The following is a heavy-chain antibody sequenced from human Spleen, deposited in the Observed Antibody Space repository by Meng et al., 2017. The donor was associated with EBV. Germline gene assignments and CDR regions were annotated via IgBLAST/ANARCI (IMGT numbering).Heavy chain of an antibody. J-gene: IGHJ4*02. CDR1: GGTFRSDA. D-gene: IGHD3-10*01. Sequence: QLQLGLFGAEVKKPGSSVKVSCKTAGGTFRSDAVSWVRQAPGQGLEWMGGLIPMSDAPHYAQKFQDRVRITADESTSTHYMDLSGLRSEDTAVYYCASESGRGFTPDYWGQGTLVTVSS. CDR2: LIPMSDAP. CDR3: ASESGRGFTPDY. V-gene: IGHV1-69*01.